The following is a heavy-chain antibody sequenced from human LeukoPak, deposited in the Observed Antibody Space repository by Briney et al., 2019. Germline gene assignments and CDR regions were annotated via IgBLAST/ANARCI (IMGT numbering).Heavy chain of an antibody. J-gene: IGHJ4*02. V-gene: IGHV3-23*01. D-gene: IGHD5-18*01. CDR3: AKDNSYGNFDY. Sequence: PSETLSLTCTVSGGSISSSSYYWGWVRQAPGKGLEWVSAISGSGANTHYADSVEGRFTISRDNSRNTLYLQMYSLRAEDTAVYYCAKDNSYGNFDYWGQGTLVTVSS. CDR2: ISGSGANT. CDR1: GGSISSSSYY.